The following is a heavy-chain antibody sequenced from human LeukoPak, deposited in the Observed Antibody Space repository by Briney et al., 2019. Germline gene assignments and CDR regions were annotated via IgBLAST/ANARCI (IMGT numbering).Heavy chain of an antibody. V-gene: IGHV4-39*07. CDR2: IYYSGST. CDR3: ARDPFPAGYYYYYMDV. CDR1: GGSISSSSYY. Sequence: SDTLSLTCTVSGGSISSSSYYWGWIRQPPGKGLEWIGSIYYSGSTYYNPSLKSRVTISVDTSKNQFSLKLSSVTAADTAVYYCARDPFPAGYYYYYMDVWGKGTTVTVSS. J-gene: IGHJ6*03.